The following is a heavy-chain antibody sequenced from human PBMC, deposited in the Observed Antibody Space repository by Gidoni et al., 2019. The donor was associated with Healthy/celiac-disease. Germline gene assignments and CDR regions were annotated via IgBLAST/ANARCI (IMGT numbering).Heavy chain of an antibody. V-gene: IGHV3-23*01. CDR1: GFPFSRYA. Sequence: EVQLLESGGGLVQPGGSLRLPCAAAGFPFSRYAMSWVRQAPGKGLGGVSAISGSGGSTYYADSVKGRFTISRDNSKNTLYLQMNSLRAEDTAVYYCAKALGTHAPPFDPWGQGTLVTVSS. CDR2: ISGSGGST. J-gene: IGHJ5*02. D-gene: IGHD3-16*01. CDR3: AKALGTHAPPFDP.